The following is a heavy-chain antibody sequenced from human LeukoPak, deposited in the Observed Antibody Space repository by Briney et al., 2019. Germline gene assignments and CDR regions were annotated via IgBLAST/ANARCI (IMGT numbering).Heavy chain of an antibody. CDR1: GDSTRSGDYY. CDR2: IYYSVTT. V-gene: IGHV4-30-4*01. Sequence: SSETLSLTCTVSGDSTRSGDYYWSWIRQPPGKGLEWIGYIYYSVTTYYNPSLKSRVTIEVDTSKNQFSLRLSSVTAADTAVYYCARVETSYYGSGTYEDWFDPWGQGTLVIVSS. D-gene: IGHD3-10*01. J-gene: IGHJ5*02. CDR3: ARVETSYYGSGTYEDWFDP.